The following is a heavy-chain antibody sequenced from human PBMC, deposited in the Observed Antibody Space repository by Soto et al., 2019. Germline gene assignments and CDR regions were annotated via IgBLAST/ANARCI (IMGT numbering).Heavy chain of an antibody. J-gene: IGHJ5*02. CDR2: IYYSGST. CDR3: ARALLAIFAPFDP. V-gene: IGHV4-61*01. Sequence: QVQLQESGPGLVKPSETLSLTCTVSGGSVSSGSYYWSWIRQPPGKGLEWIGYIYYSGSTNYNPSLKSRVTISVDTSKNQFSLKLSSVTAADTAVYYCARALLAIFAPFDPWGQGTLVTVSS. D-gene: IGHD3-3*01. CDR1: GGSVSSGSYY.